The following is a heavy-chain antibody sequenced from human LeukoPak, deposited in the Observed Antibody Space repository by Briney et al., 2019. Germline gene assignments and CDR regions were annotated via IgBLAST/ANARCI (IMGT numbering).Heavy chain of an antibody. D-gene: IGHD3-22*01. V-gene: IGHV3-33*01. J-gene: IGHJ4*02. Sequence: GRSLRLSCAASGFTFSRYGMHWVRQAPGKGLEWVAMIWIGENNEYYADSVKGRFTISRDNSKNTIYLHMDSLRAEDTAVYYCARDPMDYDSSGYYIDFWGQGTQVTVSS. CDR3: ARDPMDYDSSGYYIDF. CDR2: IWIGENNE. CDR1: GFTFSRYG.